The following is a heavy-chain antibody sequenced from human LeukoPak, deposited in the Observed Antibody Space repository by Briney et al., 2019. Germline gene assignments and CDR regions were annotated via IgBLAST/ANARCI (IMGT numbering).Heavy chain of an antibody. Sequence: ASVKVSCTASGYTFTSYGISWVRQAPGQGLEWMGWISAYNGNTNYAQKLQGRVTMTTDKSTSTAYMELRSLRSDDTAVYYCATHSSGWYFFDYWGQGTLVTVSS. V-gene: IGHV1-18*01. J-gene: IGHJ4*02. CDR2: ISAYNGNT. D-gene: IGHD6-19*01. CDR1: GYTFTSYG. CDR3: ATHSSGWYFFDY.